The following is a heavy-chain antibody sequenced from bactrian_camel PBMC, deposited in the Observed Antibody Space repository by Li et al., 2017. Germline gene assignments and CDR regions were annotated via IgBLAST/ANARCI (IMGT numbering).Heavy chain of an antibody. V-gene: IGHV3-3*01. Sequence: VQLVESGGGSEQAGGSLRLSCTSSGYTYTAACMGWFRQAPGKERVRVATVRLASMSTEWLDSVRGRFSISQDSAKNTMYLQMNSLKPEDTAMYYCAAVPRFLGCVFRWEEFAYRGQGTQVTVS. CDR3: AAVPRFLGCVFRWEEFAY. J-gene: IGHJ4*01. D-gene: IGHD1*01. CDR2: VRLASMST. CDR1: GYTYTAAC.